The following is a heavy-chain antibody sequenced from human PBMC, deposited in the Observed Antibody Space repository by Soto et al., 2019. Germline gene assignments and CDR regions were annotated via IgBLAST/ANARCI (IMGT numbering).Heavy chain of an antibody. CDR1: GFTFSDYY. CDR3: ARDRGGGYCSGGSCYSFYYYYYMDV. J-gene: IGHJ6*03. V-gene: IGHV3-11*01. CDR2: ISSSGSTI. D-gene: IGHD2-15*01. Sequence: PGGSLRLSSAAAGFTFSDYYMSLIRQAPGKGLEWVSYISSSGSTIYYADSVKGRFTISRDNAKNSLYLQMNSLRAEDTAVYYCARDRGGGYCSGGSCYSFYYYYYMDVWGKGTTVTVSS.